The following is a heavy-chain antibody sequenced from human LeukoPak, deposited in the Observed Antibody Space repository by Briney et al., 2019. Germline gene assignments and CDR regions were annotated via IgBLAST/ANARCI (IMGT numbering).Heavy chain of an antibody. V-gene: IGHV4-38-2*02. Sequence: SETLSLTCTVSGYSISSGYYWGWIRQPPGKGLEWIGSIYHSGSTYYNPSLKSRVTISVDTSKNQFSLKLSSVTAADTAVYYCARDQIPPGYSSGWYGDYYYYYGMDVWGQGTTVTVSS. CDR1: GYSISSGYY. CDR2: IYHSGST. D-gene: IGHD6-19*01. CDR3: ARDQIPPGYSSGWYGDYYYYYGMDV. J-gene: IGHJ6*02.